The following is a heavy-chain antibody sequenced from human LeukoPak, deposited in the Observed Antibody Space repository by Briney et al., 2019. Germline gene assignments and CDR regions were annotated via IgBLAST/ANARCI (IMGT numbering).Heavy chain of an antibody. J-gene: IGHJ3*02. V-gene: IGHV4-59*01. CDR1: GGSISSYY. CDR3: ARGEGYCSGGSCFIDGFDI. CDR2: IYYSGST. Sequence: SETLSLTCTVSGGSISSYYWNWIRQPPGKGLEWIGHIYYSGSTNYNPSLKSRVTISVDTSKNQSSLKLSSVTAADTAVYYCARGEGYCSGGSCFIDGFDIWGQGTMVTVSS. D-gene: IGHD2-15*01.